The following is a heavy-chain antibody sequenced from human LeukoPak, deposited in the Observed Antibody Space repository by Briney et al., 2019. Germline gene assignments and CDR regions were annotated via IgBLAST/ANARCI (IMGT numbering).Heavy chain of an antibody. V-gene: IGHV3-49*03. Sequence: PGGSLRLSCTASGFTFGDYAMSWFRQAPGKGLEWVGFIRSKAYGGTTEYAASVKGRFTISRDDSKNTLYLQMNSLRAEDTAVYYCARRAGAYSHPYDYWGQGTLVTVSS. CDR2: IRSKAYGGTT. J-gene: IGHJ4*02. D-gene: IGHD4/OR15-4a*01. CDR3: ARRAGAYSHPYDY. CDR1: GFTFGDYA.